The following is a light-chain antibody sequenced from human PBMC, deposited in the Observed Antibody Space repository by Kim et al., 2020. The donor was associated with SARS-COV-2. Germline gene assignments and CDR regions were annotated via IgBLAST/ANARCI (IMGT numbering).Light chain of an antibody. J-gene: IGKJ4*01. CDR3: QQTYTAPLT. CDR1: QSISDY. V-gene: IGKV1-39*01. CDR2: AAS. Sequence: DIQMTQSPSSLSAFVGDRVTITCRASQSISDYLNWYQHKPGKAPNLLIYAASTLQSGVPSRFAGSGSGTDFTLTITSLQPEDFATYFCQQTYTAPLTFGGGTKVDIK.